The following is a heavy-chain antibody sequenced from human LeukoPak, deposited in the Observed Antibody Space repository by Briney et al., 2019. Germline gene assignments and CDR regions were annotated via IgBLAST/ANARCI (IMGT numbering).Heavy chain of an antibody. CDR1: GFTFSSYG. CDR3: AREFSGSNYGFPFDY. V-gene: IGHV3-30*02. J-gene: IGHJ4*02. CDR2: IRYDGSNK. D-gene: IGHD1-26*01. Sequence: GSLRLSCAASGFTFSSYGMHWVRQAPGKGLEWVAFIRYDGSNKYYADSVKGRFTISRDNSKNTLHLQVNSLRADDTAVYYCAREFSGSNYGFPFDYWGQGTLVTVSS.